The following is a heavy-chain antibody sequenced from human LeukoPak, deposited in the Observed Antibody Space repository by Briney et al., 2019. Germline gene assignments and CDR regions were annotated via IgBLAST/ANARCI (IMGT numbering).Heavy chain of an antibody. D-gene: IGHD6-19*01. V-gene: IGHV1-2*02. CDR3: ARMTVSGRDNWFDP. Sequence: ASVKVSCKTSGDTFTTYAIIWVRQAPGQGLEWMGWINPNSGGTNYAQKFQGRVTMTRDTSISTAYMELSRLRSDDTAVYYCARMTVSGRDNWFDPWGQGTLVTVSS. CDR1: GDTFTTYA. J-gene: IGHJ5*02. CDR2: INPNSGGT.